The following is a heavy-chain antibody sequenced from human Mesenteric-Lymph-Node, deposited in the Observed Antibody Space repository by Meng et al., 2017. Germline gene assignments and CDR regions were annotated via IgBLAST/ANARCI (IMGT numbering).Heavy chain of an antibody. V-gene: IGHV4-31*03. Sequence: QVQLQESGPGLVKPSQTLSLTCTVSGGSISSGGFYWMWIRQHPGKGLEWIGYIYYSGSTYYNPSLRSRVAISIDTSKNQFSLKLTSVTAADTAVYFCARTNYGDYNWFDPWGQGTLVTVSS. CDR3: ARTNYGDYNWFDP. D-gene: IGHD4-17*01. J-gene: IGHJ5*02. CDR2: IYYSGST. CDR1: GGSISSGGFY.